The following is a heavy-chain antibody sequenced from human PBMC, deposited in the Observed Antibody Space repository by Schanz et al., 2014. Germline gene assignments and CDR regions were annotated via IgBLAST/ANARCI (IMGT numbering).Heavy chain of an antibody. V-gene: IGHV1-69*02. CDR1: GGTFSRLT. D-gene: IGHD1-1*01. Sequence: QVQLVQSGADVKKPGSSVRVSCKASGGTFSRLTFSWVRQAPGQGLEWMGRVIPILGVTHYAQQFQGRVTFTADKSTSTAYMELSSLRYEDTALYYCARGNMPGTFDIWGQGTMVTVSS. CDR3: ARGNMPGTFDI. J-gene: IGHJ3*02. CDR2: VIPILGVT.